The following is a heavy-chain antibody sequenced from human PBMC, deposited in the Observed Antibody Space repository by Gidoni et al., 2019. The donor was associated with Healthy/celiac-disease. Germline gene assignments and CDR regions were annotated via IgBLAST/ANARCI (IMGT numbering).Heavy chain of an antibody. J-gene: IGHJ5*02. D-gene: IGHD3-22*01. Sequence: QVQLQESGPGLVKPLETLSLTCTVSGCPLSSYYWCWSRQLPGKGLEWIGYISYSGSTTYNTSLKSRVTISVDTSKNQFSLKLSSVTAADTAVYYCARGGGSSGSPEAKNWFDPWGQGTLVTVSS. CDR2: ISYSGST. CDR3: ARGGGSSGSPEAKNWFDP. CDR1: GCPLSSYY. V-gene: IGHV4-59*01.